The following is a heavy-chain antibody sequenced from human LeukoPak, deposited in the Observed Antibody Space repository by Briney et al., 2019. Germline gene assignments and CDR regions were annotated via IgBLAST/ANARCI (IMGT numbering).Heavy chain of an antibody. CDR2: ISAYNGNT. J-gene: IGHJ5*02. Sequence: GASVKASCKASGYTFTSYGFSWVRQAPGQGLERMGWISAYNGNTNYAQKLQGRGTMTTAKSTSTAYMELRSLRSDDTAVYYCARDWYYDFWSGYYGDHDHNKFDPWGQGTLVTVSS. CDR1: GYTFTSYG. CDR3: ARDWYYDFWSGYYGDHDHNKFDP. V-gene: IGHV1-18*01. D-gene: IGHD3-3*01.